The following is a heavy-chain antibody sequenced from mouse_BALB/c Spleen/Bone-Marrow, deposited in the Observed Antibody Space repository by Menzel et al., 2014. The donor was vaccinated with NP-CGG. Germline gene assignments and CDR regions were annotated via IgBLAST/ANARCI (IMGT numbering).Heavy chain of an antibody. CDR1: GFTFSSYG. V-gene: IGHV5-9-2*01. D-gene: IGHD2-1*01. J-gene: IGHJ4*01. Sequence: EVQLQESGGGLVKPGGPLKLSCAVSGFTFSSYGMSWVRQTPEKRLEWVATISGGGSYTYYPDSVKGRFTISRDNAKNNLYLQMSSLRSEDTALYYCARQNGNYGYYYAMDYWGQGTSVTVSS. CDR3: ARQNGNYGYYYAMDY. CDR2: ISGGGSYT.